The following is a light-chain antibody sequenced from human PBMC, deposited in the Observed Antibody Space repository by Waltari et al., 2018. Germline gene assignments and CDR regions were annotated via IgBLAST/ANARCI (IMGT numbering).Light chain of an antibody. CDR1: SSDIGNYNF. CDR2: DVS. Sequence: QSALTQPASVSGSPGQSITLSCTGTSSDIGNYNFVSWYQQHPGKAPKLIIYDVSNRPSGVSNRFSGSWSGNTASLTISGLQAEDEADYYCNSYTTGSTLTVIFGGGTKLTVL. CDR3: NSYTTGSTLTVI. J-gene: IGLJ2*01. V-gene: IGLV2-14*03.